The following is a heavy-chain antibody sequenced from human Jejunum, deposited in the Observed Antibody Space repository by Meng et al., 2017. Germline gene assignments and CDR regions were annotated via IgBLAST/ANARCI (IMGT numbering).Heavy chain of an antibody. CDR2: VYHSGST. CDR3: ARNNGGLPLDF. D-gene: IGHD1-26*01. J-gene: IGHJ4*02. Sequence: SETLSLTCAVSGYSISSGYYWGWVRQPPGKGLEWIGSVYHSGSTYYNPSLKSRVTISVDTSKNQFSLKLSSVTAADTAVYYCARNNGGLPLDFWGQGTLVTVSS. V-gene: IGHV4-38-2*01. CDR1: GYSISSGYY.